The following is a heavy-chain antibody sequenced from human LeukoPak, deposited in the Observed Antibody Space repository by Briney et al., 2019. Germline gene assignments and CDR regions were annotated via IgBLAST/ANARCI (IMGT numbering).Heavy chain of an antibody. D-gene: IGHD3-3*01. CDR2: FDPEDGET. CDR1: GYTLTELS. CDR3: ATDLAIFGVVTLDYMDV. J-gene: IGHJ6*03. Sequence: ASVKVSCKVSGYTLTELSMHWVRQAPGKGLEWMGGFDPEDGETIYAQKFQGRVTMTEDTSTDTAYMELSSLRSEDTAVYYCATDLAIFGVVTLDYMDVWGKGTTVTVSS. V-gene: IGHV1-24*01.